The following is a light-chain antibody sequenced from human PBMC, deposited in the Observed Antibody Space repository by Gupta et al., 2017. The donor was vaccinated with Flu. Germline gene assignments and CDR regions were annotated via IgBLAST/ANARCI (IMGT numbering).Light chain of an antibody. V-gene: IGKV3-20*01. CDR1: QTGKMKY. CDR3: QFYGGAPPAYS. Sequence: EIVLTQYPDTLSLSPGDRAALTCRASQTGKMKYFTWYQQKPGQPPRALIYATSTRAAGVPDRFSGSGSGTDFTLSINRLEPEDFAVYYCQFYGGAPPAYSFGQGTKMQIK. J-gene: IGKJ2*03. CDR2: ATS.